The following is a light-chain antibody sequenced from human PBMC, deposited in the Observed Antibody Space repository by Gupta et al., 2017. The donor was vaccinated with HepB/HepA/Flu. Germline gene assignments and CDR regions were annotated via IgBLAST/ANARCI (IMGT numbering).Light chain of an antibody. Sequence: QSVLTQPPSASGTPGQRVTISCSGSSSNIGTNTVNWYQQLPGTPPKLLIYTNNQRPSGVPDRFSGSKSGTSASLAISGLQSEDEAVYYCAPWDDSLSGHWVFGGGTKVTVL. V-gene: IGLV1-44*01. CDR1: SSNIGTNT. CDR2: TNN. J-gene: IGLJ3*02. CDR3: APWDDSLSGHWV.